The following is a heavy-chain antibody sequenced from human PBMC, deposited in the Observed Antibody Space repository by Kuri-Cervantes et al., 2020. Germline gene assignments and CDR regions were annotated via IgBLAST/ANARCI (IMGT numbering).Heavy chain of an antibody. V-gene: IGHV1-18*01. CDR1: GYTFTSYG. CDR2: ISAYNGNT. CDR3: ARDDRLGGSYYYGMDV. D-gene: IGHD1-26*01. Sequence: ASVKVSCKASGYTFTSYGISWVRQAPGQGLEWMGWISAYNGNTNYAQKLQGRVTMTTDTSTSTAYMELSSLRSEDTAVYYCARDDRLGGSYYYGMDVWGQGTTVTVSS. J-gene: IGHJ6*02.